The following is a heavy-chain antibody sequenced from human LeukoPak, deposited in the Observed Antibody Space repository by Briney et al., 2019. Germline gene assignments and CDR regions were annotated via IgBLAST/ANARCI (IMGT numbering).Heavy chain of an antibody. D-gene: IGHD1-26*01. CDR3: ARVRGSYYLDY. CDR1: GFTFSSYW. CDR2: IKQDGSEK. Sequence: PGGSLRLSCAASGFTFSSYWMSWVRQAPGKGLEWVANIKQDGSEKYYVDSVKGRFTIPRDNAKNSLYLQMNSLRAEDTAVYYCARVRGSYYLDYWGQGTLVPVSS. V-gene: IGHV3-7*01. J-gene: IGHJ4*02.